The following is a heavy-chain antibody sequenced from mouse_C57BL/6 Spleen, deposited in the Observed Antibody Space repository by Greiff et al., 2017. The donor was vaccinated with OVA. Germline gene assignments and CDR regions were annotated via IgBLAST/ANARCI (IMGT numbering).Heavy chain of an antibody. V-gene: IGHV5-6*01. Sequence: EVKVVESGGDLVKPGGSLKLSCAASGFTFSSYGMSWVRQTPDKRLEWVATISSGGSYTYYPDSVKGRFTISRDNAKNTLYLQMSSLKSEDTAMYYCARHTTVVAGFAYWGQGTLVTVSA. CDR1: GFTFSSYG. CDR3: ARHTTVVAGFAY. J-gene: IGHJ3*01. D-gene: IGHD1-1*01. CDR2: ISSGGSYT.